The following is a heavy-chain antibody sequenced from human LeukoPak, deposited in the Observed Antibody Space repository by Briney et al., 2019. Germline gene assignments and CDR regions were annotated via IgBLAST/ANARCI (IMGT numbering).Heavy chain of an antibody. V-gene: IGHV3-48*04. CDR1: GFTFSSYS. CDR2: ISSSSSSI. J-gene: IGHJ4*02. Sequence: PGGSLRLSCGASGFTFSSYSMNWVRQAPGKGPEWVSYISSSSSSIYYADSVKGRFTISRDNAKNSLYLQMNSLRAEDTAVYYCASQQWLARNYFDYWGQGTLVTVSS. D-gene: IGHD6-19*01. CDR3: ASQQWLARNYFDY.